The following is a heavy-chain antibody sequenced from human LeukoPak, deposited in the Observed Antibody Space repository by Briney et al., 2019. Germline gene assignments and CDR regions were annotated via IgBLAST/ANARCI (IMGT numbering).Heavy chain of an antibody. D-gene: IGHD3-3*01. V-gene: IGHV3-23*03. CDR1: GFTFSSYA. Sequence: GGSLRLSCAASGFTFSSYAMSWVRLAPGEKLEWVSDIYSDGSTFYADSVKGRFTISRDNSKNTLYLQMNSLRAEDTAVYRCARYDFILISYFDLWGRGTLVTVSS. J-gene: IGHJ2*01. CDR2: IYSDGST. CDR3: ARYDFILISYFDL.